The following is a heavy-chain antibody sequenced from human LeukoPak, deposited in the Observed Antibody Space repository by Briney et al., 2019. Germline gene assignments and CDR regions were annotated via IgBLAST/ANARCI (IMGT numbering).Heavy chain of an antibody. CDR1: GYTFTSYY. CDR3: ARGPGPADDGGGYCFDY. Sequence: ASVKVSCKASGYTFTSYYLYWVRQAPGQGLEWMGVINPSGGSTTSAQKFQGRVTMTRETSTSTVYMELRSLRSEDTAVYYCARGPGPADDGGGYCFDYWGQGTLVTVSS. V-gene: IGHV1-46*01. J-gene: IGHJ4*02. CDR2: INPSGGST. D-gene: IGHD3-22*01.